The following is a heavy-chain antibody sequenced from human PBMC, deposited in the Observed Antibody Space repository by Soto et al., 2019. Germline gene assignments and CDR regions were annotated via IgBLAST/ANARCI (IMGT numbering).Heavy chain of an antibody. CDR1: GYTFTSYG. Sequence: ASGKVPCKDSGYTFTSYGISWVRQAPGQGLEWMGWISAYNGNTNYAQKLQGRVTMTTDTSTSTAYMELRSLRSDDTAVYYCAREDVVVRAADYCGQGTLVTVFS. CDR2: ISAYNGNT. D-gene: IGHD2-2*01. CDR3: AREDVVVRAADY. V-gene: IGHV1-18*01. J-gene: IGHJ4*02.